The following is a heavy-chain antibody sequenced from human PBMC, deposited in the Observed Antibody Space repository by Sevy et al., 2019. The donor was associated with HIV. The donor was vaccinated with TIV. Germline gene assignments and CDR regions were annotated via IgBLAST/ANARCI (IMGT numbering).Heavy chain of an antibody. CDR2: ISSSSSYI. CDR1: GFTFSSYS. Sequence: WGSLRLSCAASGFTFSSYSMNWVRHAPGKGLEWVSSISSSSSYIYYADSVKGRFTISRDNAKNSLYLQMNSLRAEDTAVYYCAREWYYYDSSGYYSDAFDIWGQGTMVTVSS. V-gene: IGHV3-21*01. CDR3: AREWYYYDSSGYYSDAFDI. J-gene: IGHJ3*02. D-gene: IGHD3-22*01.